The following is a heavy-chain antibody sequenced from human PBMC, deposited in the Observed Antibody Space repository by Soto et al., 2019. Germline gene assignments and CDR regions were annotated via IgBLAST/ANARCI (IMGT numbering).Heavy chain of an antibody. V-gene: IGHV4-59*01. D-gene: IGHD3-16*02. CDR1: GGSISSYY. J-gene: IGHJ3*02. CDR2: IYYSGST. Sequence: SETLSLTCTVSGGSISSYYWSWIRQPPGKGLEWIGYIYYSGSTNYNPSLKSRVTISVDTSKNQFSLKLSSVTAADTAVYYCARSDDYIWGSYRYTGGDAFDIWGQGTMVTVSS. CDR3: ARSDDYIWGSYRYTGGDAFDI.